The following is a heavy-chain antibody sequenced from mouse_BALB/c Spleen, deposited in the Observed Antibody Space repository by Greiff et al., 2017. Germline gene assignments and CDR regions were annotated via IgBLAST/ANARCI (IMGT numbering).Heavy chain of an antibody. Sequence: EVMLVESGGGLVKPGGSLKLSCAASGFAFSSYDMSWVRQTPEKRLEWVAYISSGGGSTYYPDTVKGRFTISRDNAKNTLYLQMSSLKSEDTAMYYCARRGGYDGYYVGAMDYWGQGTSVTVSS. D-gene: IGHD2-3*01. V-gene: IGHV5-12-1*01. J-gene: IGHJ4*01. CDR3: ARRGGYDGYYVGAMDY. CDR2: ISSGGGST. CDR1: GFAFSSYD.